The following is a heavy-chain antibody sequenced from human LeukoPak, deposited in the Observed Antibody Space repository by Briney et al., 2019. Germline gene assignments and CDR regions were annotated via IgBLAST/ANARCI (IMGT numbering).Heavy chain of an antibody. J-gene: IGHJ4*02. D-gene: IGHD2-8*01. Sequence: RSGRSLRLSCAASGFTFSSYAMHWVRQAPGKGLEWVAVISYDGSNKYYADSVKGRFTISRDNSKNTLYLQMNSLRAEDTAVYYCARGVKWRNSYYFDYWGQGTLVTVSS. CDR2: ISYDGSNK. V-gene: IGHV3-30-3*01. CDR1: GFTFSSYA. CDR3: ARGVKWRNSYYFDY.